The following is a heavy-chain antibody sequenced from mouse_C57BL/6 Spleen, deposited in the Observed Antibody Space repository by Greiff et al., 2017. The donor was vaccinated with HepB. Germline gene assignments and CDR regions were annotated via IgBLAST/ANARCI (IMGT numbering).Heavy chain of an antibody. CDR2: IYPGDGDT. V-gene: IGHV1-82*01. CDR1: GYAFSSSW. CDR3: ARSGVYYDPYYAMDY. D-gene: IGHD2-4*01. J-gene: IGHJ4*01. Sequence: QVQLQQSGPELVKPGASVKISCKASGYAFSSSWMNWVKQRPGKGLEWIGRIYPGDGDTNYNGKFKGKATLTADKSSSTAYMQLSSLTSEDSAVYFCARSGVYYDPYYAMDYWGQVTSVTVSS.